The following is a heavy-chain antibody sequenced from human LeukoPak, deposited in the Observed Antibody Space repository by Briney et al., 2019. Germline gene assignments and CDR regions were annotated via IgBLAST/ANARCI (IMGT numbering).Heavy chain of an antibody. Sequence: ASVKVSCKASGHIFTHDYIHWVRQPPGQGLEWMGWINPDNGDTKYAQNFQGRVTLTRDTATTTVYMELSGLSYDDTAKYYCARDFFTGFGMDVWGNGTTVIISS. CDR3: ARDFFTGFGMDV. D-gene: IGHD2-8*02. V-gene: IGHV1-2*02. J-gene: IGHJ6*04. CDR2: INPDNGDT. CDR1: GHIFTHDY.